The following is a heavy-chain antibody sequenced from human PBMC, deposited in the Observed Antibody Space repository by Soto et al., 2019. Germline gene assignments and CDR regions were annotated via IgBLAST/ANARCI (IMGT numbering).Heavy chain of an antibody. D-gene: IGHD3-10*01. Sequence: SETLSLTCGLYGGSFSAHYWTWIRQSPGKGLEWIGEINHSGSTNYNPSLKSRLTISVDTSKNQFSLMLSSMTAADTAVYYCTGGTNAIRGVTMSLDAFDIWGQGTVVTVPS. CDR3: TGGTNAIRGVTMSLDAFDI. CDR1: GGSFSAHY. V-gene: IGHV4-34*01. J-gene: IGHJ3*02. CDR2: INHSGST.